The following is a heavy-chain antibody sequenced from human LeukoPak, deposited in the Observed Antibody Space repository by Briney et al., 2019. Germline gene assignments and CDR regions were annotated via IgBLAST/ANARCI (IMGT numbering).Heavy chain of an antibody. CDR1: GYTFTGYY. V-gene: IGHV1-46*01. D-gene: IGHD3-3*01. CDR3: AREPGSYYGFSGRMYYFDF. Sequence: DSVKVSCKASGYTFTGYYMHWVRQAPGQGLEWMGIINPSGGSTSYAQKFQGRVTMTRDMSTSTVYMELNSLRSEDTAVYYCAREPGSYYGFSGRMYYFDFWGQGTLVTVSS. J-gene: IGHJ4*02. CDR2: INPSGGST.